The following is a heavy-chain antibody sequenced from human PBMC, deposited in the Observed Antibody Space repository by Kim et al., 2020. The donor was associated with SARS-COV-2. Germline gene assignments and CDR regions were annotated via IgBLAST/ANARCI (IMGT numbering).Heavy chain of an antibody. J-gene: IGHJ5*02. Sequence: GGSLRLSCAASGFTFSSYAMSWVRQAPGKGLEWVSAISGSGGSTYYADSVKGRFTISRDNSKNTLYLQMNSLRAEDTAVYYCAKGPSTAADRYNWFDPWGQGTLVTVSS. D-gene: IGHD6-13*01. CDR2: ISGSGGST. CDR1: GFTFSSYA. V-gene: IGHV3-23*01. CDR3: AKGPSTAADRYNWFDP.